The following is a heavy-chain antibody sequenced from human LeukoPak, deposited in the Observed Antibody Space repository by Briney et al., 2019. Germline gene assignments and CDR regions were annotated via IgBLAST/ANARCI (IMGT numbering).Heavy chain of an antibody. Sequence: GGSLRLSCAASGFTFSSYGMHWVRQAPGKGLEWVAVISYDGSNKYYADSVKGRFTISRDNSKNTLYLQMNSLRAEDTAVYYCAKDRRKQWLFDAFDIWGQGTMVTVSS. D-gene: IGHD6-19*01. CDR3: AKDRRKQWLFDAFDI. V-gene: IGHV3-30*18. CDR2: ISYDGSNK. CDR1: GFTFSSYG. J-gene: IGHJ3*02.